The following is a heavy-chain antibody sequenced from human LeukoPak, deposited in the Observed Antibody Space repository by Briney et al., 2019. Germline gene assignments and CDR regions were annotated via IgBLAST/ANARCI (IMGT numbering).Heavy chain of an antibody. CDR2: INPNSGGT. CDR1: GYTFSGYY. V-gene: IGHV1-2*06. Sequence: VASVKVSCKASGYTFSGYYMHWVRQAPGQGLEWMGRINPNSGGTNYAQKFQGRVTMTRDTSISTAYMELSRLRSDDTAVYYCARDNYYDFWSGYSTHANNWFDPWGQGTLVTVSS. CDR3: ARDNYYDFWSGYSTHANNWFDP. J-gene: IGHJ5*02. D-gene: IGHD3-3*01.